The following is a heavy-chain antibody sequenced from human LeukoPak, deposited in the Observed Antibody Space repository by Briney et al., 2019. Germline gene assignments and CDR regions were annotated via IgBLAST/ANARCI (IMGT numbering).Heavy chain of an antibody. J-gene: IGHJ6*02. D-gene: IGHD5-18*01. CDR2: IIPIFGTA. CDR1: GGTFSSYA. Sequence: GASVTVSCTASGGTFSSYAISWVRQAPGQGLEWMGGIIPIFGTANYAQKFQGRVTITADEPTSTAYMELSSLRSEDTAVYYCARVDTAMVKGYYYYGMDVWGQGTTVTVSS. V-gene: IGHV1-69*13. CDR3: ARVDTAMVKGYYYYGMDV.